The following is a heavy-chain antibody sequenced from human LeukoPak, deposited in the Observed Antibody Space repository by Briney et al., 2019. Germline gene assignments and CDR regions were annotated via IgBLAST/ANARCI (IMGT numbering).Heavy chain of an antibody. Sequence: GESLKISCWASGYSFTTYWIGWVRQMPGKGLEWMGVIFPADSDTRYSPSFQGQVTISVDKSISTAYLQWSSLKASDTAMYYCATVYSSSSWDYWGQGTLVTASS. CDR2: IFPADSDT. J-gene: IGHJ4*02. CDR3: ATVYSSSSWDY. CDR1: GYSFTTYW. V-gene: IGHV5-51*01. D-gene: IGHD2-2*01.